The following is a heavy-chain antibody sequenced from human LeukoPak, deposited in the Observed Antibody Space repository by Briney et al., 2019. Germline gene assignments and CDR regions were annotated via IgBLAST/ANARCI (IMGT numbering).Heavy chain of an antibody. V-gene: IGHV4-59*02. Sequence: PSETLSLSCTVSGGSVSSYYWSWIRQPPGKGLEWIGYIYYSGSTNYNPSLESRVTISVDTSKNQFSLKLNSITTADTAVYYCARVRLSGTYLDAFDIWGQGTMVTVSS. CDR1: GGSVSSYY. D-gene: IGHD1-26*01. CDR3: ARVRLSGTYLDAFDI. J-gene: IGHJ3*02. CDR2: IYYSGST.